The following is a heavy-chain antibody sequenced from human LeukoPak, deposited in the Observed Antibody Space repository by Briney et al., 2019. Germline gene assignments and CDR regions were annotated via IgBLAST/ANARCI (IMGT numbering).Heavy chain of an antibody. J-gene: IGHJ5*02. CDR3: ARCSSTSCYYNWFDP. CDR1: VYTFTGYY. D-gene: IGHD2-2*01. V-gene: IGHV1-2*02. Sequence: ASVKVSCKASVYTFTGYYMHWVRQAPGQGLEWMGWINPNSGGTNYAQKFQGRVTMTRDTSISTAYMELSRLRSDGTAVYYCARCSSTSCYYNWFDPWGQGTLVTVSS. CDR2: INPNSGGT.